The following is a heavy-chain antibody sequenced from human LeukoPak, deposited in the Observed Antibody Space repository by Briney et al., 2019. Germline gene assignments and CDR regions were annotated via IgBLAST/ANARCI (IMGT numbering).Heavy chain of an antibody. D-gene: IGHD3-22*01. Sequence: GGSLRLSCAASGFTFSSYWMSWVRQAPGKGLEWVANIKQDGSEKYYVDSVKGRFAISRDNAKNSLYLQMNSLRAEDTAVYYCARSQTTYYYDSSGYYYHDYWGQGTLVTVSS. CDR1: GFTFSSYW. CDR3: ARSQTTYYYDSSGYYYHDY. J-gene: IGHJ4*02. V-gene: IGHV3-7*01. CDR2: IKQDGSEK.